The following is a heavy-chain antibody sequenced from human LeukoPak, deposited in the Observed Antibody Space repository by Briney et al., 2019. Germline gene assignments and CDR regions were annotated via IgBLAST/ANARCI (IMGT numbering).Heavy chain of an antibody. CDR1: GFSFNDHG. V-gene: IGHV3-20*04. CDR2: IIWTGLKT. CDR3: AKAQSGGGFDY. D-gene: IGHD3-3*01. Sequence: GGSLRLSCVKSGFSFNDHGMSWVRQSPGKGLEWVAEIIWTGLKTRYADSVKGRFTISRDNSKNTLYLQMNSLRAEDTAVYYCAKAQSGGGFDYWGQGTLVTVSS. J-gene: IGHJ4*02.